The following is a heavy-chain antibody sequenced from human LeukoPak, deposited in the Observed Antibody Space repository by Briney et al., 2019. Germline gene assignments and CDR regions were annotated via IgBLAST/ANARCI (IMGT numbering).Heavy chain of an antibody. CDR1: GGSISSYY. CDR2: IYYSGST. J-gene: IGHJ3*02. Sequence: SETLSLTCTVSGGSISSYYWSWIRQPPGKGLEWIGYIYYSGSTNYNPSLKSRVTISVDTSKNQFSLKLSSVTAADTAVYYCARSYYYDSSGYYYRGAFDIWGQGTMVTVSS. D-gene: IGHD3-22*01. CDR3: ARSYYYDSSGYYYRGAFDI. V-gene: IGHV4-59*08.